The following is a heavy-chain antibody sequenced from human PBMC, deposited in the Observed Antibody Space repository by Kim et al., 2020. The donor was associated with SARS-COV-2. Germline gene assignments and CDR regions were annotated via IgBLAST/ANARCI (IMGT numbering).Heavy chain of an antibody. D-gene: IGHD3-10*01. V-gene: IGHV3-53*04. J-gene: IGHJ5*02. CDR3: ARSCGSGLNWFDP. Sequence: AESGKGLFTISRHNSKNTLYLRMNSLRAEDTAVYYCARSCGSGLNWFDPWGQGTLVTVSS.